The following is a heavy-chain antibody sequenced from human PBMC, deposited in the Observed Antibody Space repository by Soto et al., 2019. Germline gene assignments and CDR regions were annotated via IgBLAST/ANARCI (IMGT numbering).Heavy chain of an antibody. D-gene: IGHD6-13*01. J-gene: IGHJ5*02. CDR3: ASSSSSWYNWFDP. Sequence: GGSLRLSCAASGFTFGDYGMSWVRQAPGKGLEWVSGINWNGGSTGYADSVKGRFTISRDNAKNSLYLQMNSLRAEDTALYYCASSSSSWYNWFDPWGQGTLVTVSS. CDR1: GFTFGDYG. CDR2: INWNGGST. V-gene: IGHV3-20*04.